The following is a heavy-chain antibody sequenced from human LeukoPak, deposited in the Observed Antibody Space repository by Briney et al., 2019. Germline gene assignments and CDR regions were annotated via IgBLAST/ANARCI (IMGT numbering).Heavy chain of an antibody. CDR1: GYSISSGYY. J-gene: IGHJ3*02. Sequence: SETLSLTCTVSGYSISSGYYWGWIRQPPGKGLEWIGSIYHSGSTYYNPSLKSRVTISVDTSKNQFSLKLSSVTAADTAVYYCAIPYGSGSYYDIWGQGTMVTVSS. D-gene: IGHD3-10*01. CDR2: IYHSGST. V-gene: IGHV4-38-2*02. CDR3: AIPYGSGSYYDI.